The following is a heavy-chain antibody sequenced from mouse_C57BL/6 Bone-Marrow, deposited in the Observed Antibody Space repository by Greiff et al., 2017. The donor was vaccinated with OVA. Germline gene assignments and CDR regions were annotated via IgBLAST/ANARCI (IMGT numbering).Heavy chain of an antibody. D-gene: IGHD2-4*01. CDR1: GYTFTSYT. CDR3: ARSGDYDWFAY. CDR2: INPSSGYT. J-gene: IGHJ3*01. V-gene: IGHV1-4*01. Sequence: VQLQQSGAELARPGASVKMSCKASGYTFTSYTMHWVKQRPGQGLEWIGYINPSSGYTKYNQKFKDKATLTADKSSSTAYMQLSSLTSKDSAVYYCARSGDYDWFAYWGQGTLVTVSA.